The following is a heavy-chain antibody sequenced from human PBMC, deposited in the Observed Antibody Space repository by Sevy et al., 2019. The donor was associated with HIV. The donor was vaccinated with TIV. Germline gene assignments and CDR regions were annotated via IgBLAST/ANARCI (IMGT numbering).Heavy chain of an antibody. CDR1: GFTFTIYA. J-gene: IGHJ4*02. D-gene: IGHD6-13*01. V-gene: IGHV3-23*01. Sequence: GGSLRLSCAASGFTFTIYAMTWVRQAPGRGLEWVPVISGSGASTYYTDSVKGRFTISRDNSKNTLYLQMNSLRAEDTAIYYCAKDRNQCCSSCDFWGQGTLVTVSS. CDR2: ISGSGAST. CDR3: AKDRNQCCSSCDF.